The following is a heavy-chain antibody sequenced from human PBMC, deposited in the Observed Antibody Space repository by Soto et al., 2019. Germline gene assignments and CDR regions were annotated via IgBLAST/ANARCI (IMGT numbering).Heavy chain of an antibody. CDR3: ATIAVADAFDI. J-gene: IGHJ3*02. V-gene: IGHV1-2*04. CDR2: INPNSGGT. D-gene: IGHD6-19*01. CDR1: GYTFTGYY. Sequence: ASVKGSCKASGYTFTGYYMHWVRQAPGQGLEWMGWINPNSGGTNYAQKFQGWVTMTSDTSISTAYMELSRLRSDDTAVYYCATIAVADAFDIWGQGTMVTVSS.